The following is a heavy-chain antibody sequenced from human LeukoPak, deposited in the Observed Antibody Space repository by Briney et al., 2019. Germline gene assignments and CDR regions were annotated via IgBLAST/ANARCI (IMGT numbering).Heavy chain of an antibody. CDR3: AKGKYSSAKFDY. CDR2: ISASDST. CDR1: GFTFSSYA. J-gene: IGHJ4*02. V-gene: IGHV3-23*01. D-gene: IGHD6-25*01. Sequence: LPGGSLRLSCAASGFTFSSYAMTWVRQAPGKGLEWVSGISASDSTYYADSVRGRFTISRDNSKNTLYLQMNSLRAEDTAVYYCAKGKYSSAKFDYWGQGTLVTVSS.